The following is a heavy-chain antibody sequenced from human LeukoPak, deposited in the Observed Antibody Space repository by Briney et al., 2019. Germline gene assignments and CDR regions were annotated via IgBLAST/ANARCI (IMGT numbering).Heavy chain of an antibody. J-gene: IGHJ4*02. CDR2: INPNSGGT. D-gene: IGHD2-2*01. CDR1: GYTFTCYY. Sequence: ASVKVSCKASGYTFTCYYMHWVRQAPGQGLEWMGRINPNSGGTNYAQKFQGRVTMTRDTSISTAYMELSRLRSDDTAVYYCARDQGEYQLLVDYWGQGTLVTVSS. V-gene: IGHV1-2*06. CDR3: ARDQGEYQLLVDY.